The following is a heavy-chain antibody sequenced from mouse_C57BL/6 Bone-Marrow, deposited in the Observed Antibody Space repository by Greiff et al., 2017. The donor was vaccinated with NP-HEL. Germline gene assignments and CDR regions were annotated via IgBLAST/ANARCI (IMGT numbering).Heavy chain of an antibody. CDR1: GYTFTSYW. V-gene: IGHV1-61*01. J-gene: IGHJ4*01. CDR3: ARRPHYAMDY. Sequence: QVQLQQPGAELVRPGSSVKLSCKASGYTFTSYWMDWVKQRPGQGLEWIGNIYPSDSETPYNQKFKDKATLTVDKSSSTAYMQLSSLTSEDSAVYYCARRPHYAMDYWGQGTSVTVSS. CDR2: IYPSDSET.